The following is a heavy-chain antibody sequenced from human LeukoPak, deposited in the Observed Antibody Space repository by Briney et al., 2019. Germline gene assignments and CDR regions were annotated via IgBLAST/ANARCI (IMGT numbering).Heavy chain of an antibody. Sequence: RXAPGKXXXWVANIKQDGSENYYVDSVKGRFTISRDNAKSSLYLQMNSLRADDTAVYYCARRRGMGSLDYWGQGTLVTVSS. D-gene: IGHD2-8*01. V-gene: IGHV3-7*03. J-gene: IGHJ4*02. CDR2: IKQDGSEN. CDR3: ARRRGMGSLDY.